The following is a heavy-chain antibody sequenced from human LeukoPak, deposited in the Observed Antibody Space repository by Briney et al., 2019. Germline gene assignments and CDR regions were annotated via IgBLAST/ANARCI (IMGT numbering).Heavy chain of an antibody. CDR1: GGSISSGGYY. D-gene: IGHD1-1*01. J-gene: IGHJ4*02. CDR2: IYYSGST. Sequence: SQTLSLTCTVSGGSISSGGYYWSWIRQHPGKGLEWIGYIYYSGSTYYNPSLKSRVTISVDTSKNQFSLKLSSVTAADTAVYYCARGWNDYFDYWGQGTLVTVSP. V-gene: IGHV4-31*03. CDR3: ARGWNDYFDY.